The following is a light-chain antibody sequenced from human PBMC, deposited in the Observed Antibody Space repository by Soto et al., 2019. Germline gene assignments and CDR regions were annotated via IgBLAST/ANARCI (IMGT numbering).Light chain of an antibody. V-gene: IGLV2-23*01. CDR3: CSYAGSSL. Sequence: QSVLTQPASVSGSPGQSITISCTGTSSDVGSYNLVSWYQQHPGKAPKLMIYEGSKRPSGVSNRFSGSKSGNTASLTISGLQAEDEADYYCCSYAGSSLFGGGTKLTV. CDR2: EGS. J-gene: IGLJ2*01. CDR1: SSDVGSYNL.